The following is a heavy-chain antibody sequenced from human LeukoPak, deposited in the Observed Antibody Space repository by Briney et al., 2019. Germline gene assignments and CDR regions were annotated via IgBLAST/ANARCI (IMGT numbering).Heavy chain of an antibody. D-gene: IGHD3-22*01. V-gene: IGHV4-59*01. J-gene: IGHJ5*02. CDR3: ARGDTYYYDSSGYYHNWFDP. CDR1: GGSISSYY. Sequence: SETLSLTCTASGGSISSYYWSWIRQPPGRGLEWIGYIYYSGSTNYNPSLKSRVTISVDTSKNQFSLKLSSVTAADTAVYYCARGDTYYYDSSGYYHNWFDPWGQGTLVTVSS. CDR2: IYYSGST.